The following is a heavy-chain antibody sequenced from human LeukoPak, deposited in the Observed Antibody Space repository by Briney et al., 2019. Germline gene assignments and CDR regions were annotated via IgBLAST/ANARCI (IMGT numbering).Heavy chain of an antibody. CDR2: IYYSGST. Sequence: SETLSLTCTVSGGSISSSSYYWGWIRQPPGKGLEWIGSIYYSGSTYYNPSLKSRVTISVDTSKNQFSLKLSSVTAADTAVYYCARDVGSSSWYSYYYYMDVWGKGTTVTISS. D-gene: IGHD6-13*01. V-gene: IGHV4-39*07. CDR3: ARDVGSSSWYSYYYYMDV. CDR1: GGSISSSSYY. J-gene: IGHJ6*03.